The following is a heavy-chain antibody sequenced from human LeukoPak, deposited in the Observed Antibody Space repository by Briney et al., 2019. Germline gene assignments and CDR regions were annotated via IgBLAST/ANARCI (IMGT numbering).Heavy chain of an antibody. D-gene: IGHD3-9*01. Sequence: PGGSLRLSCAASGFTFSSYGMHWVRQAPGKGLEWVAVIWYDGSNKYYADSVKGRFTISRDNSKNTLYLQMNSLRAEDTAVYCCARVGYYDILTGYYLNWFDPWGQGTLVTVSS. CDR1: GFTFSSYG. CDR3: ARVGYYDILTGYYLNWFDP. CDR2: IWYDGSNK. J-gene: IGHJ5*02. V-gene: IGHV3-33*01.